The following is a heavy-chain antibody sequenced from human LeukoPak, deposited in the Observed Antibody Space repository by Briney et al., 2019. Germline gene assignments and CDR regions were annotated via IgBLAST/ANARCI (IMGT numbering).Heavy chain of an antibody. V-gene: IGHV3-53*01. D-gene: IGHD3-10*01. CDR3: AREAGSGSYYIGY. CDR1: GFTVSSNY. Sequence: GGSLRLSCAASGFTVSSNYMSWVRQAPGKGLEWVSVIYSGGSTYYADSVKGRFTISRDNSKNTLYLQMNSLRAEDTAVYYCAREAGSGSYYIGYWGQGTLVTVSS. CDR2: IYSGGST. J-gene: IGHJ4*02.